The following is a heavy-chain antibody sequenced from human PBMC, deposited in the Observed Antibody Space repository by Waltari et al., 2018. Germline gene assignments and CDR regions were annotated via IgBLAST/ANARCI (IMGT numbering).Heavy chain of an antibody. J-gene: IGHJ6*03. V-gene: IGHV4-59*08. CDR2: IYYRGST. CDR3: ARYSGSYMGYYYMDV. CDR1: GGSISSYY. D-gene: IGHD1-26*01. Sequence: QVQLQESGPGLVKPSETLSLTCTVSGGSISSYYWSWIRQPPGKGLEWIGYIYYRGSTNYNPSLKSRVTISVDTSKNQFSLKLSSVTAADTAVYYCARYSGSYMGYYYMDVWGKGTTVTTSS.